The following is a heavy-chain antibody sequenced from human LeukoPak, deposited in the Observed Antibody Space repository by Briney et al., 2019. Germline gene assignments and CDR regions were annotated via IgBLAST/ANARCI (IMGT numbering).Heavy chain of an antibody. CDR2: IYHSGST. CDR1: GYSISSGYY. V-gene: IGHV4-38-2*02. J-gene: IGHJ4*02. Sequence: PSETLSLTCTVSGYSISSGYYWGWIRQPPGKGLEWIGSIYHSGSTYYNPSLKSRVTISVDTSKNQFSLKLSSVTAADTAVYYCARRDDYWGQGTLVTVSS. CDR3: ARRDDY.